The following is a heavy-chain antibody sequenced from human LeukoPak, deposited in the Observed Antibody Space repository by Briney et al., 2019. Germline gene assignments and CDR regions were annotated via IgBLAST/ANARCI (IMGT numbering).Heavy chain of an antibody. D-gene: IGHD2-2*01. Sequence: SETLSLTCTVSGGSFSNSFWSWIRQPPGKGLEWMAYIYYAGNTKYNPSLKGRVTISVDTSKNQFCLRLSTVTAEDTAVYYCARDSRSSPTFDYWGQGTLVTVYS. V-gene: IGHV4-59*01. CDR3: ARDSRSSPTFDY. CDR1: GGSFSNSF. CDR2: IYYAGNT. J-gene: IGHJ4*02.